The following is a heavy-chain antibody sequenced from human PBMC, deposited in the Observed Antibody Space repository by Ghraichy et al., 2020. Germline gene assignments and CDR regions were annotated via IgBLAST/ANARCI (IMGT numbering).Heavy chain of an antibody. CDR1: GFTFSSYW. Sequence: GESLNISCAASGFTFSSYWMSWVRQAPGKGLEWVANIKQDGSEKYYVDSVKGRFTISRDNAKNSLYLQMNSLRAEDTAVYYCARAPTYYYDSSGYSYSAFDYWGQGTLVTVSS. CDR3: ARAPTYYYDSSGYSYSAFDY. CDR2: IKQDGSEK. J-gene: IGHJ4*02. V-gene: IGHV3-7*03. D-gene: IGHD3-22*01.